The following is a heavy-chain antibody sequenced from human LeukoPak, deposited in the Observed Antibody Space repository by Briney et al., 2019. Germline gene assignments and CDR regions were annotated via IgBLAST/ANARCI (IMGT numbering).Heavy chain of an antibody. V-gene: IGHV3-30-3*01. Sequence: GGSLRLSCAASGFTFSSYAMHWVRQAPGKGLEWVAVISYDGSNKYYADSVKGRFTISRDNSKNTLYLQMNSLRAEDTAVYYCARVGVAAGTVGHDAFDIWGQGTMVIVSS. CDR2: ISYDGSNK. D-gene: IGHD6-13*01. CDR1: GFTFSSYA. CDR3: ARVGVAAGTVGHDAFDI. J-gene: IGHJ3*02.